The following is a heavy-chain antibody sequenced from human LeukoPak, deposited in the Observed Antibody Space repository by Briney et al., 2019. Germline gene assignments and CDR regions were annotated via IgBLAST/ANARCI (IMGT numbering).Heavy chain of an antibody. V-gene: IGHV1-18*01. D-gene: IGHD3-16*02. CDR2: ISAYNGNT. J-gene: IGHJ4*02. CDR1: GYTFTSYG. Sequence: ASVKVSCKASGYTFTSYGISWVRQAPGQGLEWMGWISAYNGNTNYAQKLQGRVTMTTDTSTSTAYMELRSLRSDDTAVYYCARVVITFGGVIVMIDYWGLGTLVTVPS. CDR3: ARVVITFGGVIVMIDY.